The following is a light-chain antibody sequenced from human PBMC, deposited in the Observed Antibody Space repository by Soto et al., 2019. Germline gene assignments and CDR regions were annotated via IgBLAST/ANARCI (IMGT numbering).Light chain of an antibody. CDR3: CSHTSNRALNGV. CDR2: EVS. V-gene: IGLV2-14*01. Sequence: QSVLTQPASVSGSPGQSITISCTGTSSDVGGYNFVSWYQHHPGKAPKLMIYEVSNRPSGVSNRFSGAKSGNTASLTISGLQAEDEGDYYCCSHTSNRALNGVFGGGTKLTVL. J-gene: IGLJ3*02. CDR1: SSDVGGYNF.